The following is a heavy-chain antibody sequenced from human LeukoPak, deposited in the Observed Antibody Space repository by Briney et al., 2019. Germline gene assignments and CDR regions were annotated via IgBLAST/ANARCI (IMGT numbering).Heavy chain of an antibody. V-gene: IGHV3-23*01. CDR2: ISGSGGST. CDR3: AKDRGYCSSTSCYSGLGY. D-gene: IGHD2-2*01. J-gene: IGHJ4*02. Sequence: PGGSLRLSCAASGLTFSSYAMSWVRQAPGKGLEWVSAISGSGGSTYYADSVKGRFTISRDNSKNTLYLQMNSLRAEDTAVYYCAKDRGYCSSTSCYSGLGYWGQGTLVTVSS. CDR1: GLTFSSYA.